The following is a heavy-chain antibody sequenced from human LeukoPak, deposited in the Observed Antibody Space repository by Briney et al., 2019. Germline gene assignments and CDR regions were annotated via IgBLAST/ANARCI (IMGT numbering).Heavy chain of an antibody. Sequence: ASVKVSCKASGGTFSSYAISWVRQAPGQGLEWMGGVIPIFGTANYAQKFQGRVTITTDESTSTAYMELSSLRSEDPAVYYCARDRRAVAGSANQTAGFDPWGQGTLVTVSS. CDR2: VIPIFGTA. D-gene: IGHD6-19*01. V-gene: IGHV1-69*05. J-gene: IGHJ5*02. CDR3: ARDRRAVAGSANQTAGFDP. CDR1: GGTFSSYA.